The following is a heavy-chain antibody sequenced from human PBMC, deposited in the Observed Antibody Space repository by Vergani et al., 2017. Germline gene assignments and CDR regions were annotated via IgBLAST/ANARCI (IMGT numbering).Heavy chain of an antibody. J-gene: IGHJ6*03. Sequence: QVQLQESGPGLVKPSQTLSLTCTVSGGSISSGDYCWSWIRQPPGKGLEWIGYIYYSGSAYYNPSLKSRVTISVDTSKNQFSLKLSSVTAADTAVYYCARDLGVPYYYYYMDVWGKGTTVTVSS. V-gene: IGHV4-30-4*01. CDR2: IYYSGSA. D-gene: IGHD3-3*01. CDR1: GGSISSGDYC. CDR3: ARDLGVPYYYYYMDV.